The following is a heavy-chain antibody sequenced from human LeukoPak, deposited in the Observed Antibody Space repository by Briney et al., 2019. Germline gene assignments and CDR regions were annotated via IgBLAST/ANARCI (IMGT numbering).Heavy chain of an antibody. CDR2: IIPILGIA. V-gene: IGHV1-69*04. Sequence: SVKVSCKASGGTFSSYAISWVRQAPGQGLEWMGRIIPILGIANYAQKFQGRVTITADKSTSTAYMELSSLRSEDTAVYYCARENSDSSGYYFDYWGQGTLVTVSS. CDR1: GGTFSSYA. D-gene: IGHD3-22*01. J-gene: IGHJ4*02. CDR3: ARENSDSSGYYFDY.